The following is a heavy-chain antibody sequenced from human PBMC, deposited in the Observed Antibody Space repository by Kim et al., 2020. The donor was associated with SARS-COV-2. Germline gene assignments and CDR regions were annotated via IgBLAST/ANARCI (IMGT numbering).Heavy chain of an antibody. CDR1: GGSFSGYY. V-gene: IGHV4-34*01. Sequence: SETLSLTCAVYGGSFSGYYWSWIRQPPGKGLEWIGEINHSGSTNYNPSLKSRVTISVDTSKNQFSLKLSSVTAADTAVYYCARGIKNGGLPQKRRGYYYGMDVWGQGTTVTVSS. D-gene: IGHD7-27*01. CDR2: INHSGST. CDR3: ARGIKNGGLPQKRRGYYYGMDV. J-gene: IGHJ6*02.